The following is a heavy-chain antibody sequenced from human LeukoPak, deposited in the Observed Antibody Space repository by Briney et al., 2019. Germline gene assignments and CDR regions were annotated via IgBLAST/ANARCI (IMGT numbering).Heavy chain of an antibody. Sequence: ASGKVSCKASGYTFNSYGISWVRQAPGQGLEWMGWISPYNGYTNYAQKLQGRVTMTTDTSTSTAYMELRSLRSDDTAVYYCARWYCSSTSCYAGAFDIWGQGTMVTVSS. D-gene: IGHD2-2*01. CDR1: GYTFNSYG. J-gene: IGHJ3*02. V-gene: IGHV1-18*04. CDR3: ARWYCSSTSCYAGAFDI. CDR2: ISPYNGYT.